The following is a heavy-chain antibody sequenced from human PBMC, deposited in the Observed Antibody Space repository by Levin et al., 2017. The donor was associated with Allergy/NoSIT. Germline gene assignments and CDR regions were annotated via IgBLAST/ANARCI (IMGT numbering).Heavy chain of an antibody. CDR3: ARRTTTSGGKTKKFDY. J-gene: IGHJ4*02. CDR2: INHSGST. Sequence: SETLSLTCAVYGGSFSGYYWSWIRQPPGKGLEWIGEINHSGSTNYNPSLKSRVTISVDTSKNQFSLKLSSVTAADTAVYYCARRTTTSGGKTKKFDYWGQGTLVTVSS. V-gene: IGHV4-34*01. D-gene: IGHD4-17*01. CDR1: GGSFSGYY.